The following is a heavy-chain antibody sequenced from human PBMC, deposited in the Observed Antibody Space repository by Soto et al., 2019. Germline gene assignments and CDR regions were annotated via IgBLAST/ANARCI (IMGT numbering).Heavy chain of an antibody. Sequence: LRLSCAASGFSFSDFSMNWVRQAPGKGLEWISYIRSSTTVSYADSVKGRFTISRDNAKNSLFLQMSSLRDEDTAVYYCARDLSWAFAHWGQGALVTVSS. CDR2: IRSSTTV. V-gene: IGHV3-48*02. CDR1: GFSFSDFS. J-gene: IGHJ4*02. D-gene: IGHD6-13*01. CDR3: ARDLSWAFAH.